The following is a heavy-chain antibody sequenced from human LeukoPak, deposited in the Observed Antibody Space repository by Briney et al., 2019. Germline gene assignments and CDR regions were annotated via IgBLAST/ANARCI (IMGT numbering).Heavy chain of an antibody. CDR3: ARDIWFEELTDAFDI. D-gene: IGHD3-10*01. CDR2: INPNSGGT. J-gene: IGHJ3*02. V-gene: IGHV1-2*02. CDR1: GYTFTDYY. Sequence: ASVTVSCKASGYTFTDYYMHGVRQAPGQGLEWMGWINPNSGGTNYAQKFQGRVNMTRDTSISTAYMELSRLRSDDTTVYYCARDIWFEELTDAFDIWGQGTMVTVSS.